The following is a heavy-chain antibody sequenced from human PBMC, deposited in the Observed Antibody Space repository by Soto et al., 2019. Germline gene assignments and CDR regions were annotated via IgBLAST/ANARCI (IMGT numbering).Heavy chain of an antibody. Sequence: QITLKESGPTLVKPTQTLTLTCTFSGFSLSTSGVGVGWIRQPPGKALEWLALIYWNDDKRYSPSLKSRLTTTKDTSKIQVVLTMTTMNPVDTATYYCAHSNRVGVGGYAEGRFVDYWGQGTLVTVSS. CDR2: IYWNDDK. CDR3: AHSNRVGVGGYAEGRFVDY. CDR1: GFSLSTSGVG. J-gene: IGHJ4*02. V-gene: IGHV2-5*01. D-gene: IGHD1-26*01.